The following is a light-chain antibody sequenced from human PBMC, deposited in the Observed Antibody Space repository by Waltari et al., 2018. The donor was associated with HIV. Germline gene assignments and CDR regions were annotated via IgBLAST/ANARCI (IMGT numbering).Light chain of an antibody. V-gene: IGLV2-14*03. CDR2: DVS. J-gene: IGLJ2*01. CDR3: NSYTTSSTLHVV. Sequence: QSALTPPASVSGSPGQSITIPCTGTSRDVGCYNYVSWYQHHPGKAPKLMIYDVSNRPSGVSNRFSGSKSGNTASLTISGLQAEDEADYYCNSYTTSSTLHVVFGGGTKLTVL. CDR1: SRDVGCYNY.